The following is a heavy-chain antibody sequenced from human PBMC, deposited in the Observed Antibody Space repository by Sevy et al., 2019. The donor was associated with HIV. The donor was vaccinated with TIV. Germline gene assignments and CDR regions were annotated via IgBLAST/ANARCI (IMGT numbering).Heavy chain of an antibody. V-gene: IGHV1-18*01. Sequence: ASMKVSCKASGYTFTSYGISWVRQAPGQGLEWMGWISAYNGNTNYAQKLQGRVTMTTDTSTSTAYMELRSLRSDDTAVYYCARDWGVGYYDSSGYYYVYWGQGTLVTVSS. CDR1: GYTFTSYG. CDR2: ISAYNGNT. CDR3: ARDWGVGYYDSSGYYYVY. J-gene: IGHJ4*02. D-gene: IGHD3-22*01.